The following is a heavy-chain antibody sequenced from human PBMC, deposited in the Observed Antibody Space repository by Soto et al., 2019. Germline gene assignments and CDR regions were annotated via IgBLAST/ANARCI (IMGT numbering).Heavy chain of an antibody. J-gene: IGHJ6*02. CDR2: IDPSDSYT. Sequence: PGESLKISCQGSGYHFTSYWISWVRQMPGKGLEWMGRIDPSDSYTNYSPSFQGHVTISADKSISTAYLQWSSLKASDTAMYYCARQPLSITMVRGGAYYYGMDVWGQGTTVTVSS. CDR1: GYHFTSYW. D-gene: IGHD3-10*01. CDR3: ARQPLSITMVRGGAYYYGMDV. V-gene: IGHV5-10-1*01.